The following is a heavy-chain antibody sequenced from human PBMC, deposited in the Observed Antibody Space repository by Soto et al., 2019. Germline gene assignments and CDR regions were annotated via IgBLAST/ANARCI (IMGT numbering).Heavy chain of an antibody. CDR3: ARTYYDILTGYYPTPDY. D-gene: IGHD3-9*01. CDR1: GGTFSSYA. Sequence: QVQLVQSGAEVKKPGSSVKVSCKASGGTFSSYAISWVRQAPRQGLEWMGGIIPIFGTANYAQKFQGRVTITADKSTSTAYMELSSLRSEDTAVYYCARTYYDILTGYYPTPDYWGQGTLVTVSS. J-gene: IGHJ4*02. CDR2: IIPIFGTA. V-gene: IGHV1-69*06.